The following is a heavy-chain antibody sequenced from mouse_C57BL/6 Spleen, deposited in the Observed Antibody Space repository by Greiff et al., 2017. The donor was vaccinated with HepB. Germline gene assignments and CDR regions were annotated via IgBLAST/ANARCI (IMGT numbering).Heavy chain of an antibody. D-gene: IGHD1-1*01. CDR1: GYTFTSYW. CDR3: ARPYYGSREDYFDY. CDR2: IDPSDSYT. J-gene: IGHJ2*01. Sequence: QVQLQQPGAELVMPGASVKLSCKASGYTFTSYWMHWVKQRPGQGLEWIGEIDPSDSYTNYNQKFKGKSTLTVDKSSSTAYMQLSSLTSEDSAVYYCARPYYGSREDYFDYWGQGTTLTVSS. V-gene: IGHV1-69*01.